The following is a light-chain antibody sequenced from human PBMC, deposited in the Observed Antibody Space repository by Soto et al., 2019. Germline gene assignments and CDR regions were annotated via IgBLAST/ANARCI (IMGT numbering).Light chain of an antibody. V-gene: IGKV3-11*01. CDR3: QHREDWPLT. Sequence: EIVLTQSPATLSLSPGERATLSCRASQSVSTYLAWYQQKPGQAPRLLIYDASKRGTDIPARFSGGGSGTDFTLTISSLEPEDFAVYYCQHREDWPLTFGGGTKVEIK. CDR2: DAS. J-gene: IGKJ4*01. CDR1: QSVSTY.